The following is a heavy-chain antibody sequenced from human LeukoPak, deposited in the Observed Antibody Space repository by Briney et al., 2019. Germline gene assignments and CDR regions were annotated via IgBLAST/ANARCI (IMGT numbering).Heavy chain of an antibody. CDR2: ISXIGIRR. V-gene: IGHV3-23*01. D-gene: IGHD1-7*01. J-gene: IGHJ5*02. Sequence: WGREXXXKGLEWVSAISXIGIRRYYADSVKGRFTISRDNSKNTLYLQMNSLRAEDTAVYYCPKDRVLTGTGYSDWFDPWGQGTLVTVSS. CDR3: PKDRVLTGTGYSDWFDP.